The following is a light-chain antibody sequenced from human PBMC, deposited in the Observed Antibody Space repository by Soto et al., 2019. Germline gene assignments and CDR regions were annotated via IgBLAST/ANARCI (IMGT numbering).Light chain of an antibody. J-gene: IGKJ1*01. CDR2: DAS. CDR1: QSISSW. V-gene: IGKV1-5*01. CDR3: QQYNNYPWT. Sequence: DIQMTQSPSTLSASVGVTVTITCRASQSISSWLAWYQQKPGKAPNLLIYDASNLESGVPSRFSGSGSGTQFTLTISSLQPDYFATYYCQQYNNYPWTFGQGTEVEIK.